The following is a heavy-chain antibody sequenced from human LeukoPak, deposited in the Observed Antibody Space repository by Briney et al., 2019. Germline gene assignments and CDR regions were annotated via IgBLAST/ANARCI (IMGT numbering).Heavy chain of an antibody. CDR2: IYYSGST. V-gene: IGHV4-31*03. D-gene: IGHD1-7*01. CDR3: ARTHPELVRFDY. J-gene: IGHJ4*02. Sequence: PSETLSLTCTVSGGSISSGGYYWSWIRQHPGKGLEWIGYIYYSGSTYYNPSLKSRVTISVDTSKNQFSLKLSSVTAADTAVYYCARTHPELVRFDYWGQGTLVTVSS. CDR1: GGSISSGGYY.